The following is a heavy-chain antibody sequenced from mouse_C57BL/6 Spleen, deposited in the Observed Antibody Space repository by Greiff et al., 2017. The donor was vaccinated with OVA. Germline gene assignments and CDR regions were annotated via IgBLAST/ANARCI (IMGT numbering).Heavy chain of an antibody. D-gene: IGHD2-12*01. CDR2: ISYSGST. CDR3: ARGDSDWYFDV. V-gene: IGHV3-8*01. Sequence: EVQLVESGPGLAKPSPTLSLSCSVTGYSITSDYWNWIRKFPGNKLEYIGYISYSGSTSYNPSLKSRISITRDTSKKQYYLQLKSVTTEDTATYYCARGDSDWYFDVWGTGTTVTVSS. J-gene: IGHJ1*03. CDR1: GYSITSDY.